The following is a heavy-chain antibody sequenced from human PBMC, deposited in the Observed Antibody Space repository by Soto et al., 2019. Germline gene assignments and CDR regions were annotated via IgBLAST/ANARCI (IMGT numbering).Heavy chain of an antibody. CDR2: INPSGGSP. Sequence: QVQLVQSGAEVKKPGASVKVSCKASGYTFTDYYMHWVRQAPGQGLEWMGIINPSGGSPSYAQRFQGRITMTGDTSMSTVFLDLSSLRYEDTAVYYCARANSAPDYWGQGTLVTVS. CDR3: ARANSAPDY. CDR1: GYTFTDYY. D-gene: IGHD6-13*01. J-gene: IGHJ4*02. V-gene: IGHV1-46*01.